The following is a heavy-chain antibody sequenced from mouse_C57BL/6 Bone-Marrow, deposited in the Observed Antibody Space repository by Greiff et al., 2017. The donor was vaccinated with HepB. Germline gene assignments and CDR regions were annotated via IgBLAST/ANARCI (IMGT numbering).Heavy chain of an antibody. V-gene: IGHV5-12*01. CDR1: GFTFSDYY. Sequence: EVKLVESGGGLVQPGGSLKLSCAASGFTFSDYYMYWVRQTPEKRLEWVAYISNGGGSTYYPDTVKGRFTISRDNAKNTLYLQMSRLKSEDTAMYYCARHRFITTAEGYFDYWGQGTTLTVSS. J-gene: IGHJ2*01. D-gene: IGHD1-1*01. CDR2: ISNGGGST. CDR3: ARHRFITTAEGYFDY.